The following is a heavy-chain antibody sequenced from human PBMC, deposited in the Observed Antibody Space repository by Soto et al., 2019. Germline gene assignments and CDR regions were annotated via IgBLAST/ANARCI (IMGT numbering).Heavy chain of an antibody. Sequence: QVQLVQSGAEVKKPGSSVKVSCKASGGTFSSYAISWVRQAPGQGLEWMGGIIPIFGTANYAQKFQGRVTITADDSTSTAYMELSSLRSEDTAVYYCARAVVTAMDWYSNLWGRGTLVTVSS. V-gene: IGHV1-69*12. CDR1: GGTFSSYA. CDR2: IIPIFGTA. D-gene: IGHD2-21*02. J-gene: IGHJ2*01. CDR3: ARAVVTAMDWYSNL.